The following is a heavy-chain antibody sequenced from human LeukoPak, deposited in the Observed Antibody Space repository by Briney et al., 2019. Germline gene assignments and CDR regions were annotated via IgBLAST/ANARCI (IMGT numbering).Heavy chain of an antibody. CDR3: TTEGIVATIVPDY. J-gene: IGHJ4*02. Sequence: GGSLRLSCAASRFTFSSYWMHWVRQAPGKGLVWVSRINSDGSSTNYADSVKGRFTISRDNAKNTLYLQMNSLRAEDTAVYYCTTEGIVATIVPDYWGQGTLVTVSS. V-gene: IGHV3-74*01. CDR1: RFTFSSYW. D-gene: IGHD5-12*01. CDR2: INSDGSST.